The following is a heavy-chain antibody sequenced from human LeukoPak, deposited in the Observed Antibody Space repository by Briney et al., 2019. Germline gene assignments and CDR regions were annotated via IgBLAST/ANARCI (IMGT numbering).Heavy chain of an antibody. CDR1: GGSISSYY. D-gene: IGHD6-19*01. CDR2: IYYSGST. CDR3: ARDRSSGWFRWFDP. J-gene: IGHJ5*02. V-gene: IGHV4-59*01. Sequence: KSSETLSLTCTVSGGSISSYYWSWIRQPPGKGLEWIGYIYYSGSTNYNPSLKSRVTISVDTSKNQFSLKLSSVTAADTAVYYCARDRSSGWFRWFDPWGQGTLVTVSS.